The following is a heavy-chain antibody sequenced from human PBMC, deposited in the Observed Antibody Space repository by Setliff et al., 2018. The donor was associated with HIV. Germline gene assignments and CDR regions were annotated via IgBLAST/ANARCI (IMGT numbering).Heavy chain of an antibody. CDR3: ARALYGDYGGDLNWLDP. Sequence: ASVKVSCKASGYTFTSYAMNWVRQAPGQGLEWMGWINTNIGNPTYAQGFTGRFVFSLDISVSTAYLQINSLKAEDTAVYYCARALYGDYGGDLNWLDPWGQGTLVTVSS. D-gene: IGHD4-17*01. CDR1: GYTFTSYA. J-gene: IGHJ5*02. CDR2: INTNIGNP. V-gene: IGHV7-4-1*02.